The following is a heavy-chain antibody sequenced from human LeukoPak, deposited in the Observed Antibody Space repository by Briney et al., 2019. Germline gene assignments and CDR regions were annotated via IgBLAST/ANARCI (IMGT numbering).Heavy chain of an antibody. Sequence: PGGSLRLSCAASGFTFSGYSMNWVRQAPGKGLEWVSSITTSSSYIYYADSVKGRFTISRDNSKNTLYLQMNSLRAEDTAVYYCAKDSRGGDDYGDYGLDYWGQGTLATVSS. CDR3: AKDSRGGDDYGDYGLDY. J-gene: IGHJ4*02. CDR1: GFTFSGYS. CDR2: ITTSSSYI. D-gene: IGHD4-17*01. V-gene: IGHV3-21*01.